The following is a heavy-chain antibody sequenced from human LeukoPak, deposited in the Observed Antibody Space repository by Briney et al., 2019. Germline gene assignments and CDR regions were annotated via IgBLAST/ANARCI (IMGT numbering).Heavy chain of an antibody. CDR3: ARGDIAVAAPFDY. Sequence: GGSLRLSCAASGFTFSSYSMNWVCQAPGKGLEWVSYISSSSSTIYYADSVKGRFTISRDNAKNSLYLQMNSLRAEDTAVYYCARGDIAVAAPFDYWGQGTLVTVSS. V-gene: IGHV3-48*04. J-gene: IGHJ4*02. CDR2: ISSSSSTI. D-gene: IGHD6-19*01. CDR1: GFTFSSYS.